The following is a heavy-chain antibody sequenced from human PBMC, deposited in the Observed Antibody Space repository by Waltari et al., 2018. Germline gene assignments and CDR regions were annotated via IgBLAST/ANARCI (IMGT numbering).Heavy chain of an antibody. Sequence: EVQLLESGGTLVQPGGSLRLSCEASGFTFDHYALTWVRQAPGKGLEWVSVISRSGGGTYFADSLKGRFSISRDNSKNTLFLQMSSLRVEDTAMYYCARVIGSGSYHYFDYWGQGTLVTVPS. J-gene: IGHJ4*02. CDR1: GFTFDHYA. D-gene: IGHD3-10*01. CDR3: ARVIGSGSYHYFDY. CDR2: ISRSGGGT. V-gene: IGHV3-23*01.